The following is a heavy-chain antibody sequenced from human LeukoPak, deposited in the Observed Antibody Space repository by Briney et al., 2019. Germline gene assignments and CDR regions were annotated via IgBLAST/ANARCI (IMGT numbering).Heavy chain of an antibody. V-gene: IGHV3-21*01. CDR2: ISSSSSYI. J-gene: IGHJ3*02. CDR1: GFTFSSYS. Sequence: PGGSLRLSCAASGFTFSSYSMNWVRQAPGKGLEWVSSISSSSSYIYYADSVKGRFTISRDNAKNSLYLQMNSLRVDDTAVYYCATADRGAFDIWGQGTMVIVSS. CDR3: ATADRGAFDI.